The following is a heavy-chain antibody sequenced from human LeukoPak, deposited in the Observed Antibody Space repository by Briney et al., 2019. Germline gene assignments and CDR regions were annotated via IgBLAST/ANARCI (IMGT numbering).Heavy chain of an antibody. CDR1: GFTFSIYS. CDR3: VRERAGSYFDY. J-gene: IGHJ4*02. D-gene: IGHD1-26*01. Sequence: GGSLRLSCAASGFTFSIYSMNWVRQAPGKGLEWVSYITSTSSSIYYGDSVMGRFTISRDNAKNSLYLQLNSLRAEDTAVYYCVRERAGSYFDYWGQGTLVTVSS. CDR2: ITSTSSSI. V-gene: IGHV3-48*01.